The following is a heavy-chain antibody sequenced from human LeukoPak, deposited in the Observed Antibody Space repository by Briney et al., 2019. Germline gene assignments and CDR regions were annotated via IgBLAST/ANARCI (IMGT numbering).Heavy chain of an antibody. J-gene: IGHJ4*02. CDR1: GGSISSSSYY. CDR2: IYYSGST. D-gene: IGHD1-26*01. Sequence: SETLSLTCTVSGGSISSSSYYWGWVRQPPGKGLEWIGSIYYSGSTYYNPSLKSRVTISVDTSKNQFSLKLSSVTAADTAVYYCARQGWELVGYWGQETLVTVSS. CDR3: ARQGWELVGY. V-gene: IGHV4-39*01.